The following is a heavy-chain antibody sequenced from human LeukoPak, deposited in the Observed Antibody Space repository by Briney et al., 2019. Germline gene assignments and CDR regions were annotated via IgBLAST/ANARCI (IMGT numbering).Heavy chain of an antibody. Sequence: PGGSLRLSCAASGFTFSSYGMHWVRQAPGKGLQWVAVIWYDGSNKYYADSVKGRFTISRDNSKNTLYLQMNSLRAEDTAMYYCANGDYYDSSGYENFDYWGQGTLVTVSS. CDR2: IWYDGSNK. CDR1: GFTFSSYG. J-gene: IGHJ4*02. CDR3: ANGDYYDSSGYENFDY. V-gene: IGHV3-33*06. D-gene: IGHD3-22*01.